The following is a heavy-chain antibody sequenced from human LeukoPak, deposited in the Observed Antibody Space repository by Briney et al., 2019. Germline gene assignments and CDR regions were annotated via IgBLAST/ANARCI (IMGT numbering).Heavy chain of an antibody. D-gene: IGHD3-10*01. CDR3: ASGRGRASDYYYGMDV. CDR2: IYSGGDT. CDR1: GFTVSSNY. V-gene: IGHV3-53*01. Sequence: GGSLRLSCAVSGFTVSSNYMSWVRQAPGKGLEWVSVIYSGGDTYYADSVKGRFTISRDNSKNTLYLQMNSLRAEDTAGYYCASGRGRASDYYYGMDVWGQGTTVTVSS. J-gene: IGHJ6*02.